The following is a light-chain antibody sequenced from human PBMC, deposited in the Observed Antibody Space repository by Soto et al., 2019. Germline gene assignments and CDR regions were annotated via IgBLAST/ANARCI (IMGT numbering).Light chain of an antibody. CDR3: SSHTISSALQV. V-gene: IGLV2-14*01. CDR1: ISDFVVYNY. Sequence: LTQPASVSGSPGQSITISCTGTISDFVVYNYVSWYQQHPGKAPKLMIYGVSNRPSGVSNRFSGSKSGNTASLTISGLQADDEADYYCSSHTISSALQVFGTGTKVTVL. CDR2: GVS. J-gene: IGLJ1*01.